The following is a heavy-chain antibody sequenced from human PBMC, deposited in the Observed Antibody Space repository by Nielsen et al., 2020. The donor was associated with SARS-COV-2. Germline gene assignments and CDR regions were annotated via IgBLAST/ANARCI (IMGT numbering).Heavy chain of an antibody. Sequence: GGSPRLSCAASGFTFSDYYMSWLRQAPGKGLEWVSYISSSGTTIYYADSVKGRFTIPRDNAKNSLYLQMNSLRGEDTAVYYCATDFLWFAESYSWFDPRGQGTLVTVSS. CDR3: ATDFLWFAESYSWFDP. CDR2: ISSSGTTI. V-gene: IGHV3-11*04. J-gene: IGHJ5*02. CDR1: GFTFSDYY. D-gene: IGHD3-10*01.